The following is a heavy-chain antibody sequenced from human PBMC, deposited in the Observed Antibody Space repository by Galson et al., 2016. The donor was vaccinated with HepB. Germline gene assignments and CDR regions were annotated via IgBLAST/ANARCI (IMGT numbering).Heavy chain of an antibody. CDR1: GYTFTDFY. Sequence: SVKVSCKASGYTFTDFYIHWVRQAPGQGLEWMGWINPNIGITNYAQEFQGRVTMTRDTSISAAYMEVRRLRSDDTAVYYCARDPPGIFGVAEYYFYGMDLWGEGTTVTVSS. J-gene: IGHJ6*04. D-gene: IGHD3-3*01. CDR2: INPNIGIT. V-gene: IGHV1-2*02. CDR3: ARDPPGIFGVAEYYFYGMDL.